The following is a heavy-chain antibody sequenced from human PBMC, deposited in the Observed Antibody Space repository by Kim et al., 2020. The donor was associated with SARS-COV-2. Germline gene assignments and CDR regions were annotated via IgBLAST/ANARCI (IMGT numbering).Heavy chain of an antibody. V-gene: IGHV3-23*01. Sequence: GGSTYYADSVKGRFTISRDNSKNTLYLQMNSLRAEDTAVYYCAKEGRRGAWGQGTLVTVSS. CDR2: GGST. D-gene: IGHD3-10*01. CDR3: AKEGRRGA. J-gene: IGHJ4*02.